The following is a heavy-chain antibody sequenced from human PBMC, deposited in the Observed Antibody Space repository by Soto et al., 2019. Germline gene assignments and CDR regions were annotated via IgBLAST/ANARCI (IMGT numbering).Heavy chain of an antibody. CDR2: MNPRSGRT. CDR1: GYTFTNYD. J-gene: IGHJ4*02. Sequence: GASVKVSCKASGYTFTNYDVNWVRQATGQGIEWMGWMNPRSGRTGYAQKFQGRVTMTRDTSISTAYMELSSLTSEDTAVYYCAREGPQRQDCGGDCYPYWGQGTLVTVSS. CDR3: AREGPQRQDCGGDCYPY. V-gene: IGHV1-8*01. D-gene: IGHD2-21*01.